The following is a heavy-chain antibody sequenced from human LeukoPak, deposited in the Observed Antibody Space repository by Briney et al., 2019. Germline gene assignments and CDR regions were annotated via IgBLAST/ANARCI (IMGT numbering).Heavy chain of an antibody. D-gene: IGHD4-23*01. J-gene: IGHJ4*02. Sequence: SETLSLTCAVYGGSFSGYYWSWIRRPPGKGLEWIGEINHSGSTNYNPSLKSRVTISVDTSKNQFSLKLSSVTAADTAVYYCARASTTVVTPLDYWGQGTLVTVSS. V-gene: IGHV4-34*01. CDR3: ARASTTVVTPLDY. CDR2: INHSGST. CDR1: GGSFSGYY.